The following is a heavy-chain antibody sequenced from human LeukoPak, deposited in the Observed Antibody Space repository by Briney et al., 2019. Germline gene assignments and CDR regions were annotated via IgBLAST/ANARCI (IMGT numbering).Heavy chain of an antibody. CDR1: GGSISSSSYY. CDR2: IYYSGST. CDR3: AGHLTTRYYDSSGYFRPMKYYFDY. J-gene: IGHJ4*02. V-gene: IGHV4-39*01. Sequence: SETLSLTCTVSGGSISSSSYYWGWIRQPPGKGLEWIGSIYYSGSTYYNPSLKSRVTISVDTSKNQFSLKLSSVTAADTAMYYCAGHLTTRYYDSSGYFRPMKYYFDYWGQGTLVTVSS. D-gene: IGHD3-22*01.